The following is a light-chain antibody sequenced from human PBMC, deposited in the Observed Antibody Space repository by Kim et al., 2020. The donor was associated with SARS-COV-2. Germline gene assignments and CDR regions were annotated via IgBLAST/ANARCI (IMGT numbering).Light chain of an antibody. CDR1: QSLIYSDGDIY. V-gene: IGKV2-30*01. CDR2: KVS. CDR3: FHDTHWPMYT. J-gene: IGKJ2*01. Sequence: PAAISCWSSQSLIYSDGDIYWRWFHQRPDLSPRRLICKVSPRDSGVPDRFSVSGSGTDFTLRISRVEAEDVGVYFCFHDTHWPMYTFGQGTKLEI.